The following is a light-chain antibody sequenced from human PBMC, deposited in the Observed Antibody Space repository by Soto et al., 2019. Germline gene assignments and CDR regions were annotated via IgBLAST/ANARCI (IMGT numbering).Light chain of an antibody. CDR3: QQFSSYPLT. V-gene: IGKV3-20*01. J-gene: IGKJ4*01. CDR2: GAS. Sequence: EIVLTQSPGTLSLSPGERATLSCRASQRVSNDFLAWYQQIPGQSPRLLIYGASSRATGIPDRFSGGGSGTDFTLTISRLEPEDFAVYYCQQFSSYPLTFGGGTKVDIK. CDR1: QRVSNDF.